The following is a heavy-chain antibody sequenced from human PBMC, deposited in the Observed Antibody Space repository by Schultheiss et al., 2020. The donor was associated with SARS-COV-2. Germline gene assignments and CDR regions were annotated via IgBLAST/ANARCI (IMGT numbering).Heavy chain of an antibody. CDR3: VKDLVVVVVAAEAFDI. CDR2: ISYDGSNK. D-gene: IGHD2-15*01. J-gene: IGHJ3*02. CDR1: GFTFSSYA. Sequence: GGSLRLSCAASGFTFSSYAMHWVRQAPGKGLEWVAVISYDGSNKYYADSVKGRFTISRDNSKNTLYLQMSSLRAEDTAVYYCVKDLVVVVVAAEAFDIWGQGTMVTVSS. V-gene: IGHV3-30*15.